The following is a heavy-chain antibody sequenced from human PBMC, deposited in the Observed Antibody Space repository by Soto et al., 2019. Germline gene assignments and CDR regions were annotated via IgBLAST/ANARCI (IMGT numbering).Heavy chain of an antibody. CDR1: GFTFSNYA. J-gene: IGHJ6*02. V-gene: IGHV3-30-3*01. D-gene: IGHD2-15*01. Sequence: GGSLRLSCAASGFTFSNYAIHWVRQAPGKGLEWVAVISYDGTNKYYADSVKGRFTISRDNSKNTLYLQMNSLRAEDTAVYFCVGYCTGGSCYSNSYYGMDVWGQGTTVTVSS. CDR3: VGYCTGGSCYSNSYYGMDV. CDR2: ISYDGTNK.